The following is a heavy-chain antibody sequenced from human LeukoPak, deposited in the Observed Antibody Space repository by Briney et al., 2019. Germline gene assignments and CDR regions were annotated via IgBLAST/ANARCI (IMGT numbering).Heavy chain of an antibody. CDR2: ISYDGSNK. CDR1: GFTFSSYG. D-gene: IGHD3-3*01. Sequence: GRSLRLSCAASGFTFSSYGMHWVRQAPGKGLEWVAVISYDGSNKYYADSVKGRFTISRDNSKNTLYLQMNSLRAEDTAVYYCAKIGDEWPGDDGGYFDYWGQGTLVTVSS. CDR3: AKIGDEWPGDDGGYFDY. V-gene: IGHV3-30*18. J-gene: IGHJ4*02.